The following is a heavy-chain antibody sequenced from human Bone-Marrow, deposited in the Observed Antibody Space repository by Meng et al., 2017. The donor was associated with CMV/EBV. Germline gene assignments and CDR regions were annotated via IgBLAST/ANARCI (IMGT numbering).Heavy chain of an antibody. Sequence: GGSLRLSCAASGFTFSDYYMTWIRQAPGKGLEWVSSISSSGTNIDYTDSVKGRFTVSRDNAKNSLFLQMNSLRGEDTGIYYCARDRNRAGYGLDVWGQGPTVTVSS. CDR3: ARDRNRAGYGLDV. CDR1: GFTFSDYY. V-gene: IGHV3-11*04. J-gene: IGHJ6*02. CDR2: ISSSGTNI. D-gene: IGHD2/OR15-2a*01.